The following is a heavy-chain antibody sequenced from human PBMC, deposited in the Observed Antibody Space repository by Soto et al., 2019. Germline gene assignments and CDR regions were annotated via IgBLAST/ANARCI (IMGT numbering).Heavy chain of an antibody. V-gene: IGHV4-59*01. J-gene: IGHJ4*02. CDR2: IYYSGST. CDR3: ARMDEMATMDY. Sequence: SETLSLTCTVSCGSISSYYWSWIRQPPGKGLEWIGYIYYSGSTNYNPSLKSRVTISVDTSKNQFSLKLSSVTAADTAVYYCARMDEMATMDYWGQGTLVTVSS. CDR1: CGSISSYY. D-gene: IGHD5-12*01.